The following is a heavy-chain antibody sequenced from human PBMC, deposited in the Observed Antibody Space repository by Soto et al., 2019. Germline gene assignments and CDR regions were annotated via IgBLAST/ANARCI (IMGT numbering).Heavy chain of an antibody. CDR2: VSSDGDNE. CDR3: ARVGAQYGIAPVDIDS. J-gene: IGHJ4*02. CDR1: GFTFINYA. Sequence: QVQLVESGGGVVQPGRSLRLSCAASGFTFINYAMHWVRQAPGKGLEWVAVVSSDGDNEYYADSVKGRFTISRDNSKNTLYLQMENLRVEDTAVYYCARVGAQYGIAPVDIDSWGQGTLVTVSS. D-gene: IGHD3-10*01. V-gene: IGHV3-30-3*01.